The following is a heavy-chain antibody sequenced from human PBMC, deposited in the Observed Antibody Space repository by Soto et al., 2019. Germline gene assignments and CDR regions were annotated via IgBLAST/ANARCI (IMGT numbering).Heavy chain of an antibody. CDR2: IYWDDDK. J-gene: IGHJ4*02. D-gene: IGHD4-17*01. CDR3: AHRQRTVYFDY. Sequence: QITLKESGPTLVKPTQTLTLTCTFSGFSLSTSGVGVGWIRQPPGKALECLALIYWDDDKRYSPSLKSRLPIPEATSQNQVVLTMINMDPVDTATYYCAHRQRTVYFDYWGQGTLVTVSS. CDR1: GFSLSTSGVG. V-gene: IGHV2-5*02.